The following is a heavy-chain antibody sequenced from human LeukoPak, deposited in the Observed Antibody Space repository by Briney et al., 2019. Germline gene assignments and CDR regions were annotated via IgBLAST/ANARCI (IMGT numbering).Heavy chain of an antibody. CDR2: ISGSGVST. V-gene: IGHV3-23*01. D-gene: IGHD2-2*01. CDR3: AKNKGVPAALPFDP. J-gene: IGHJ5*02. Sequence: GGSLRLSCAASGFTFSNYAMSWVRQAPGKGLEGVSTISGSGVSTYYADSVTGRFTISRDNSKNTLYLQMNSLRAEDTAVYYCAKNKGVPAALPFDPWGQGTLVTVSS. CDR1: GFTFSNYA.